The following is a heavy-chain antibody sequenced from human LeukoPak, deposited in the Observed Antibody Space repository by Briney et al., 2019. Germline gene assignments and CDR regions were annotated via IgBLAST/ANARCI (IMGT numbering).Heavy chain of an antibody. V-gene: IGHV1-69*06. J-gene: IGHJ5*02. CDR3: ARRSGSYLATRFDP. D-gene: IGHD3-10*01. CDR1: GGTFSSYA. CDR2: IIPIFGTA. Sequence: GASVKVSCKASGGTFSSYAISWVRQAPGQGLEWMGGIIPIFGTANYAQKFQGRVTITADKSTSTAYMELSSLRSEDTAMYYCARRSGSYLATRFDPWGQGTLVTVSS.